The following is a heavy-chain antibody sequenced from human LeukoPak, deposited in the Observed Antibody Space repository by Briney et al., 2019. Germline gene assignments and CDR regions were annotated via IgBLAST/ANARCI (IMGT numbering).Heavy chain of an antibody. CDR1: GFTFSSYS. Sequence: GGSLRLSCAASGFTFSSYSMNWVRQAPGKGLEWVSSISSSSSYIYYADSVKGRFTISRDNAKNSLYLQMNSLRAEDTAVYYCARDLFGCSYGYRGDFDYWGQGTLVTVSS. D-gene: IGHD5-18*01. J-gene: IGHJ4*02. CDR3: ARDLFGCSYGYRGDFDY. CDR2: ISSSSSYI. V-gene: IGHV3-21*01.